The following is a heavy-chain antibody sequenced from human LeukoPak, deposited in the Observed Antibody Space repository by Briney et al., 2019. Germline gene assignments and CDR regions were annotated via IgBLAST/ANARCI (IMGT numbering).Heavy chain of an antibody. Sequence: ASVKVSCKASGYTFTSYYMHWVRQAPGQGLEWMGIINPSGGSTTYTQKFQGRITMTRDTSTSTVHMELSSLRSDDTAVYYCARAGSYYDSTSHYSFDYWGQGTPVTVSS. CDR3: ARAGSYYDSTSHYSFDY. V-gene: IGHV1-46*01. J-gene: IGHJ4*02. CDR1: GYTFTSYY. D-gene: IGHD3-22*01. CDR2: INPSGGST.